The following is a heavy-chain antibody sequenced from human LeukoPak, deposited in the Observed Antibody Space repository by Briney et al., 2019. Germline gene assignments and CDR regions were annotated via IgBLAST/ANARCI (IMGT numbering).Heavy chain of an antibody. CDR1: GYTFTDYY. D-gene: IGHD1-26*01. V-gene: IGHV1-2*02. CDR3: AREGPIVGATHLVDY. Sequence: GASVKVSCKASGYTFTDYYMHWVRQAPGQGLEWMGWINPNSGGTNYAQKFQGRVTMTRETSISTAYMELSRLRSDDTAVYYCAREGPIVGATHLVDYWGQGTLVTVSS. CDR2: INPNSGGT. J-gene: IGHJ4*02.